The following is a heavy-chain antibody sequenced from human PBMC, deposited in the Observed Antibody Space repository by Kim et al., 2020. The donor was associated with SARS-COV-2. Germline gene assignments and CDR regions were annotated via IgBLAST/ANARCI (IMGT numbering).Heavy chain of an antibody. Sequence: GGSLRLSCAASGFTFSSYAMSWVRQAPGKGLEWVSAISGSGGSTYYADSVKGRFTISRDNSKNTLYLQMNSLRAEDTAVYYCAKDLDLTVTTLLFDYWGQGTLVTVSS. CDR1: GFTFSSYA. J-gene: IGHJ4*02. CDR3: AKDLDLTVTTLLFDY. CDR2: ISGSGGST. V-gene: IGHV3-23*01. D-gene: IGHD4-17*01.